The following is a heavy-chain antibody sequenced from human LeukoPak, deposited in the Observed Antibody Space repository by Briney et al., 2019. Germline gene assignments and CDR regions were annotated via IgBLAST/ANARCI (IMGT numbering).Heavy chain of an antibody. Sequence: GGSLRLSCAASGFISSDYYMGWIRQAPGKGLEWVSGTNWNGGSTGYADSVKGRFTISRDNARNSLYLQMNSLGAEDTALYFCARRRVTVVRGVDITSYSFDYWGQGTLVTVSS. CDR2: TNWNGGST. J-gene: IGHJ4*02. D-gene: IGHD3-10*01. CDR1: GFISSDYY. V-gene: IGHV3-20*04. CDR3: ARRRVTVVRGVDITSYSFDY.